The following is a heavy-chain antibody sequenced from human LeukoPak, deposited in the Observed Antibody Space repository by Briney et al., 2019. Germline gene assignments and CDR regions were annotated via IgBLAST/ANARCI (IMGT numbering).Heavy chain of an antibody. V-gene: IGHV4-59*01. CDR1: GGSMSTYY. CDR2: IHYSGST. CDR3: ARARVGATSDDALDI. J-gene: IGHJ3*02. Sequence: SETLSLTCTVSGGSMSTYYWSWIRQPPGKGLEWIGYIHYSGSTSYNPSLRSRVTISGDMSKNQFSLKLSSVIAADTAVYYRARARVGATSDDALDIWGQGTMVTVSS. D-gene: IGHD1-26*01.